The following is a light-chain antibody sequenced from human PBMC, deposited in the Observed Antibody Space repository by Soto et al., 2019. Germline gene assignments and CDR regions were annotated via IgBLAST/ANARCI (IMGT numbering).Light chain of an antibody. CDR3: QQRSNWPPIT. J-gene: IGKJ5*01. CDR2: GAS. V-gene: IGKV3-11*01. Sequence: EIVLTQSPGTLSLSPGERATLSCSASQSVSNNYLAWYQQKPGQAPRLLIYGASTRAAGIPARFSGSGSGTDFTLTISSLEPEDFAVYYCQQRSNWPPITFGQGTRLE. CDR1: QSVSNNY.